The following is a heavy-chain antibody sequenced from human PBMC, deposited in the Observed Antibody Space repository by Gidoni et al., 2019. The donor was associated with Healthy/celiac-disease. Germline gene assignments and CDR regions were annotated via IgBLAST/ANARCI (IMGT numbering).Heavy chain of an antibody. J-gene: IGHJ4*02. CDR1: GGSISSSSYY. D-gene: IGHD4-17*01. V-gene: IGHV4-39*01. Sequence: QLQLQESGPGLVKPSETLSLTCTVSGGSISSSSYYWGWIRQPPGKGLEWIGSIYYSGSTYYNPSLKSRVTISVDTSKNQFSLKLSSVTAADTAVYYCARQGQSSDYGAGYWGQGTLVTVSS. CDR2: IYYSGST. CDR3: ARQGQSSDYGAGY.